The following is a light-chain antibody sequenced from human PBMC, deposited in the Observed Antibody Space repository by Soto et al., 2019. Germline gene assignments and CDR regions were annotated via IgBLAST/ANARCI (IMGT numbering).Light chain of an antibody. CDR1: SSDVGGYNF. V-gene: IGLV2-14*01. CDR3: ASYTTVNTLVV. J-gene: IGLJ3*02. CDR2: EVS. Sequence: QSALTQPASVSGSPGQSITISCTGTSSDVGGYNFVSWYQQHPNKAPKLMIYEVSNRPSGVSNRFSASKSGNTASLTISGLQAEDEADYYCASYTTVNTLVVFGGGTKLTVL.